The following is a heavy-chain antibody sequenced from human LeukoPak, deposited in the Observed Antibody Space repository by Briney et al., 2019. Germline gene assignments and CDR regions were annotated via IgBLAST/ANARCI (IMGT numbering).Heavy chain of an antibody. CDR3: AKDKEYYYGSGSSPTTIDY. CDR1: GFTFSSYA. D-gene: IGHD3-10*01. CDR2: ISGSGGST. J-gene: IGHJ4*02. V-gene: IGHV3-23*01. Sequence: PGGSLRLSCAASGFTFSSYAMSWVRQAPGKGPEWVSAISGSGGSTYYADSAKGRFTISRDNSKNTLYLQMNSLRAEDTAVYYCAKDKEYYYGSGSSPTTIDYWGQGTLVTVSS.